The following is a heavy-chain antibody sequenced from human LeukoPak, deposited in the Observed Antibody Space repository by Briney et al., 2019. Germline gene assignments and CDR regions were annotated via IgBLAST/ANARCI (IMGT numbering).Heavy chain of an antibody. V-gene: IGHV3-9*01. CDR3: AKDTGSSADAVTMEDNAFDR. CDR2: ISWNSGSL. D-gene: IGHD6-6*01. CDR1: GFTFDDYA. J-gene: IGHJ3*02. Sequence: GGCLRLSCAAYGFTFDDYAMHWVRQAPGRGVGWDSGISWNSGSLAYADSVKGRFTISTDHHENSAYLQIESLRAERAAVYECAKDTGSSADAVTMEDNAFDRRGQGTMLTDSS.